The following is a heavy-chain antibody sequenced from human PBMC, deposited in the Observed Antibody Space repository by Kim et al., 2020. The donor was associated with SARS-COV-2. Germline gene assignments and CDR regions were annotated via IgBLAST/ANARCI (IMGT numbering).Heavy chain of an antibody. CDR3: ARRMLSNIGYYYFDY. V-gene: IGHV3-23*01. CDR1: GFTFSTYA. Sequence: GGSLRLSCAASGFTFSTYAMTWVRQAPGKGLEWVSAISTSGANTYYADSVKGRFTISRDNSKNTLYLQMNSLRAEDTALYYCARRMLSNIGYYYFDYRG. D-gene: IGHD2-15*01. J-gene: IGHJ4*01. CDR2: ISTSGANT.